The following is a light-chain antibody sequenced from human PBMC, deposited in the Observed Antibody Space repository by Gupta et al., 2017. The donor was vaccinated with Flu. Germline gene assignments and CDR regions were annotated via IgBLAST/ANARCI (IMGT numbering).Light chain of an antibody. Sequence: EIELTQSPGTLSLSPGERATLSFRSSQSLRSSYLAWYQQKPGQAPRLLFYGASSRATGLPARFSVNGSGTEFTLTIAIREPEDFAVYYCQQHANSTWTFGQGTRVDIK. V-gene: IGKV3-20*01. CDR2: GAS. J-gene: IGKJ1*01. CDR1: QSLRSSY. CDR3: QQHANSTWT.